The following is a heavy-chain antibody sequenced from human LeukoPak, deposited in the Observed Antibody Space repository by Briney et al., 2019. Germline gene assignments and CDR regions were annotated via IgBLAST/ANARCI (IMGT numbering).Heavy chain of an antibody. CDR1: GFTFSSYW. CDR2: INSDGSST. D-gene: IGHD3-3*01. J-gene: IGHJ5*02. V-gene: IGHV3-74*01. Sequence: GGSLRLSCAASGFTFSSYWMHWVRQAPGKGLVWVSRINSDGSSTSYADSVKGRFTISRDNAKNTLYLQMNSLRVEDTAVYYCAREGGFTKPFDPWGQGTLVTVSS. CDR3: AREGGFTKPFDP.